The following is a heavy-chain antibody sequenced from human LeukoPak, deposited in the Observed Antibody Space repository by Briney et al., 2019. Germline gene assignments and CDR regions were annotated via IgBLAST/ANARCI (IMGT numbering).Heavy chain of an antibody. V-gene: IGHV4-59*01. D-gene: IGHD3-3*01. CDR1: GGSIGSYY. Sequence: PSETLSLTCTVSGGSIGSYYWSWIRQPPGKGLEWIGYIYYSGSTNYNPSLKSRVTISVDTSKNQFSLKLSSVTAADTAVYYCARDVYDFWTGGMDVWGQGTTVTVSS. CDR3: ARDVYDFWTGGMDV. CDR2: IYYSGST. J-gene: IGHJ6*02.